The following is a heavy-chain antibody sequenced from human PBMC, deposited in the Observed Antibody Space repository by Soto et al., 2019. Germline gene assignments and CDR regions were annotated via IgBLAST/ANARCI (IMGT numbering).Heavy chain of an antibody. D-gene: IGHD5-12*01. CDR3: ARVSFETSGFADY. J-gene: IGHJ4*02. V-gene: IGHV1-3*01. CDR2: INAANGAA. Sequence: ASVKGSCKASGYRFTAYIIDWVSQDPGQSLEWMGWINAANGAAKYSEKFQGRVTITRDTSARTAYMDLSSLSSKDTAVYFCARVSFETSGFADYCGQGTLVTRSS. CDR1: GYRFTAYI.